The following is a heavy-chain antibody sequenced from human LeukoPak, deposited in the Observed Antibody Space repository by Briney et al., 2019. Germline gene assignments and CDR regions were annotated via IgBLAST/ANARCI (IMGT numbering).Heavy chain of an antibody. J-gene: IGHJ5*02. Sequence: GGSLKLSCAASGFTFSGSAIHWVRQSSGKGLEWVGHIDKKDNFYATTSAASVTGRFTISRDDSKNTACLQMNSLKTEDTALYYCTRDSGTYNWLDPWGQGTLVTVSS. CDR2: IDKKDNFYAT. D-gene: IGHD1-26*01. CDR3: TRDSGTYNWLDP. CDR1: GFTFSGSA. V-gene: IGHV3-73*01.